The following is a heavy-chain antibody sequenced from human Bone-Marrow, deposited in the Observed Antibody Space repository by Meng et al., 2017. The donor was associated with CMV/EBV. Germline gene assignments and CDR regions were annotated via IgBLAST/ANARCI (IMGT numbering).Heavy chain of an antibody. CDR3: ARYYSSSWIDAFYI. J-gene: IGHJ3*02. CDR2: INPNSGGT. D-gene: IGHD6-13*01. CDR1: GYTFTGYY. Sequence: ASVKVSCKASGYTFTGYYMHWVRQAPGQGLEWMGWINPNSGGTNYAQKFQGRVTMTRDTSISTAYMELSRLRSDDTAVYYCARYYSSSWIDAFYIWGQGTMVTVSS. V-gene: IGHV1-2*02.